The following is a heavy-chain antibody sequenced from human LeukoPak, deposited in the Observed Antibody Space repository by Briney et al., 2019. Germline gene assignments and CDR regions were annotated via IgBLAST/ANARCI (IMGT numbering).Heavy chain of an antibody. CDR1: GFTFSSYS. V-gene: IGHV3-48*01. D-gene: IGHD3-3*01. CDR3: ARETVNYDSDV. Sequence: PGGSLRLSCAASGFTFSSYSMNWVRQAPGKGLEWVSYISSSSSTIYYADSVKGRFTISRDNAKNSLYLQMNSLRAEDTAVYYCARETVNYDSDVWGQGTTVTVSS. J-gene: IGHJ6*02. CDR2: ISSSSSTI.